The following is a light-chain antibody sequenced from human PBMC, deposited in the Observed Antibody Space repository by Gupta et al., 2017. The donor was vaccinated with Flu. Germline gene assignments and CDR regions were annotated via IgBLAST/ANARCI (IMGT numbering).Light chain of an antibody. CDR2: VAS. Sequence: ISCQASQGISNSLTWYQQKPGEVPSLLISVASTLQTGVPSRFSGSGSGTEFTLTISSLQPEDFATYYCQQLNSYPRTFGQGTKVEIQ. CDR3: QQLNSYPRT. J-gene: IGKJ1*01. CDR1: QGISNS. V-gene: IGKV1-9*01.